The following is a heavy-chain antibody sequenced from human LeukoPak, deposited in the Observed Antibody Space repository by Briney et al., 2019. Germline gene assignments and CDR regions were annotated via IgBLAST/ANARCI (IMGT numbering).Heavy chain of an antibody. D-gene: IGHD2-2*01. CDR3: ARVGPYCSSTSCPTPDWFDP. CDR2: IYHSGST. V-gene: IGHV4-30-2*01. CDR1: GGSISSGGYS. Sequence: SETLSLTCAVSGGSISSGGYSWSWIRQPPGKGLEWVGYIYHSGSTYYNPSLKSRVTISVDRSKNQFSLRLSSVTAADTAVYYCARVGPYCSSTSCPTPDWFDPWGQGTLVTVSS. J-gene: IGHJ5*02.